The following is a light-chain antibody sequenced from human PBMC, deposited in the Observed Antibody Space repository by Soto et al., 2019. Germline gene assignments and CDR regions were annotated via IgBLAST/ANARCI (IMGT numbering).Light chain of an antibody. J-gene: IGKJ5*01. CDR3: QQRYAWPPIT. CDR1: RSVSSY. Sequence: EIGLTQSPATLSLSPGERATLSCRASRSVSSYLAWYQQKPGQAPRLLIYDASNRAAGIPARFSGSGSETDLTLTISNLEPEDFAVYYCQQRYAWPPITFGQGTRLEIK. CDR2: DAS. V-gene: IGKV3-11*01.